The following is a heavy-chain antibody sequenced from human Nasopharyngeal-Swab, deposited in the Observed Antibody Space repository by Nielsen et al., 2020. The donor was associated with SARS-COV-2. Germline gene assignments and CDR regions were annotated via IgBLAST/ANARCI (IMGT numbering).Heavy chain of an antibody. J-gene: IGHJ6*02. Sequence: GGSLRLSCAASGFSFSDFYMSWIRQAPGKGLEWVSYIHTSGTYTDYADSVKGRFTISRDNAKNSLYLQMNTLRTEDTAAYYCARGHYGLDVWGQGTTVTVSS. CDR3: ARGHYGLDV. CDR2: IHTSGTYT. CDR1: GFSFSDFY. V-gene: IGHV3-11*06.